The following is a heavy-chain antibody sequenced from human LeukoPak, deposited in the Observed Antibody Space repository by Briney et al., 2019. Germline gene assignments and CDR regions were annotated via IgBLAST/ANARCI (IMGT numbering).Heavy chain of an antibody. V-gene: IGHV1-2*02. D-gene: IGHD2-2*01. CDR3: TRDHCSYINCYEDYYYGMDV. CDR2: VNPDTGAT. J-gene: IGHJ6*02. Sequence: ASVKVSCKASGYTFTGYYMHWVRQAPGQGLEWMGWVNPDTGATDIAQKFQGRVTMTRDTSISAAYMELRRLRSDDTAVYYCTRDHCSYINCYEDYYYGMDVWGQGTTVTVSS. CDR1: GYTFTGYY.